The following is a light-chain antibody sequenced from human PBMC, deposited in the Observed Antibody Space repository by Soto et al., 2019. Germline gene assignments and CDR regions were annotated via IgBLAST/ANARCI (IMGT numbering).Light chain of an antibody. CDR1: QTVRNNY. V-gene: IGKV3-20*01. CDR2: DAS. Sequence: EFVLTQSPGTLSLSPGERATLSCRASQTVRNNYLAWYQQKPGQAPRLLIYDASSRATGIPDRFSGGGSGANFPLTISRLEPEEFAVYFLQQFSSYPLTFGGGTKVEIK. J-gene: IGKJ4*01. CDR3: QQFSSYPLT.